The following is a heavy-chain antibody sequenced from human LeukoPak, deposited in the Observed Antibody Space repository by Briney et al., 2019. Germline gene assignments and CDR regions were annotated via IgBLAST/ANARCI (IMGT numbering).Heavy chain of an antibody. CDR1: GFTFSSYG. Sequence: PGGSLRLSCAASGFTFSSYGMSWVRQAPGKGLEWVSAISGSGGSTYYADSVKGRFTISRDNSKNTLYLQMNSLRAEDTAVYYCAKDLYYDSSGFFAFDIWGQGTMVTVSS. CDR3: AKDLYYDSSGFFAFDI. D-gene: IGHD3-22*01. V-gene: IGHV3-23*01. J-gene: IGHJ3*02. CDR2: ISGSGGST.